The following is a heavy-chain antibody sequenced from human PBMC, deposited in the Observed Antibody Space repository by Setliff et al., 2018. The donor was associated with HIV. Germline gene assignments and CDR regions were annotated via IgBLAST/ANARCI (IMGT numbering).Heavy chain of an antibody. J-gene: IGHJ4*02. V-gene: IGHV1-69*04. D-gene: IGHD3-22*01. CDR3: ARGGDYDSSGYYVT. Sequence: SVKVSCKASGGPFTSSGIGWVRQAPGQGLEWMGRIIPILGVPRYAQKFQGRVTITADKSTSTSYMHLSSLSAEDTAVYFCARGGDYDSSGYYVTWGQGSLVTVSS. CDR2: IIPILGVP. CDR1: GGPFTSSG.